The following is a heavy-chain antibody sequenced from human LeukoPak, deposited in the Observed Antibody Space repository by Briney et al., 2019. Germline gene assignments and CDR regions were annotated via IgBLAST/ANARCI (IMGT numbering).Heavy chain of an antibody. Sequence: PGGSLRLSCSASGFTFSSYAMHWVRQAPGKGLEYVSAISSNGGSTYYADSVKGRFTISRDNSKNTLHLQMSSLRAEDTAVYYCVKAGYYDSSGYGTHWGQGTLVTVSS. V-gene: IGHV3-64D*06. J-gene: IGHJ4*02. CDR1: GFTFSSYA. D-gene: IGHD3-22*01. CDR2: ISSNGGST. CDR3: VKAGYYDSSGYGTH.